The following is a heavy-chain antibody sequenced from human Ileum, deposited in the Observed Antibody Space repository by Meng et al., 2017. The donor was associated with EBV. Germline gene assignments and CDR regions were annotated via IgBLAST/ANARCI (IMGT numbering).Heavy chain of an antibody. D-gene: IGHD7-27*01. V-gene: IGHV4-4*02. CDR3: AKRTGDRGDYLDY. J-gene: IGHJ4*02. CDR2: ISQSGGT. Sequence: VQLQDSGLRLVEPSGTLTLTCAGSGGSITNNNWSWVRQPPGQGLEWIGEISQSGGTYYNPSLKSRVTISGDKSKNNFSLRLSSVTAADTAVYYCAKRTGDRGDYLDYWGQGALVTVSS. CDR1: GGSITNNNW.